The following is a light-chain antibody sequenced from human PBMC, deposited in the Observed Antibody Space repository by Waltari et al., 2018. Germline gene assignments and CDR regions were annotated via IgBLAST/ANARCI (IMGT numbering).Light chain of an antibody. CDR1: QSVSNN. CDR2: AAF. Sequence: ETVMIQSPATLSVSPGETVTLACRASQSVSNNLAWYQQTPGPPPRLLIYAAFTRGSAMPGRFGGSGSGTDFALTITPLQSEDVGVYYCQQYHEWPYTFGQGTKLEV. CDR3: QQYHEWPYT. J-gene: IGKJ2*01. V-gene: IGKV3-15*01.